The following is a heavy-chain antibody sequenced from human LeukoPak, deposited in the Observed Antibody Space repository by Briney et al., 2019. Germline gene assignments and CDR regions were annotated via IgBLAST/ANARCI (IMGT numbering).Heavy chain of an antibody. CDR3: ARARRGFGELLSDYYYYMDV. J-gene: IGHJ6*03. V-gene: IGHV1-18*01. D-gene: IGHD3-10*01. CDR1: GYTFTSYG. Sequence: ASVKVSCKASGYTFTSYGIGWVRQAPGQGLEWMGWISAYNGNTNYAQKLQGRVTITTDESTSTAYMELSSLRSEDTAVYYCARARRGFGELLSDYYYYMDVWGKGTTVTVSS. CDR2: ISAYNGNT.